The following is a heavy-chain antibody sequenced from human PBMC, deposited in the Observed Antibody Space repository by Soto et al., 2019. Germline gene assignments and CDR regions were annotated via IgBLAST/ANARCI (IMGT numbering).Heavy chain of an antibody. Sequence: QVQLVQSGADVKKPGASVKVSCKACGYTVSSYDSNWVRQATGQGLEWMGWMNPNSGDTGFAQKFQARVTMTRNTSISTAYMELSSLRSKDTAVYYCARGAGAADGNWFDPWGQGTLVTVSS. CDR3: ARGAGAADGNWFDP. D-gene: IGHD6-13*01. CDR1: GYTVSSYD. CDR2: MNPNSGDT. V-gene: IGHV1-8*01. J-gene: IGHJ5*02.